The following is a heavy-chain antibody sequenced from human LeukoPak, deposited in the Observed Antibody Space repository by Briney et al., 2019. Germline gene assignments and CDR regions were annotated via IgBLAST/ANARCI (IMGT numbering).Heavy chain of an antibody. J-gene: IGHJ4*02. CDR3: ARDKHSGLFDY. D-gene: IGHD1-26*01. CDR2: ISGSGSTR. Sequence: PGGSLRLSCAASGFTLRSYEMNWVRQAPGKGLEWVSYISGSGSTRHYADSVKGRFTISRDNAKNSLYLQMNSLRAEDTAIYYCARDKHSGLFDYWGQGTLVTVSS. CDR1: GFTLRSYE. V-gene: IGHV3-48*03.